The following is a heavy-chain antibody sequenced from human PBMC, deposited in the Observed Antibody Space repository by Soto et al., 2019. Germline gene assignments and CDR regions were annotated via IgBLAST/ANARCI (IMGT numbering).Heavy chain of an antibody. Sequence: GESLKISCKGSGYSFTSYWIGWVRQMPGKGLEWMGIIYPGDSDTRYSPSFQGQVTISADKSISTAYLQWSSLKASDTAMYYCVRRGDYDFWSGYHDAFDIWGQGTMVTVSS. J-gene: IGHJ3*02. V-gene: IGHV5-51*01. CDR2: IYPGDSDT. CDR1: GYSFTSYW. CDR3: VRRGDYDFWSGYHDAFDI. D-gene: IGHD3-3*01.